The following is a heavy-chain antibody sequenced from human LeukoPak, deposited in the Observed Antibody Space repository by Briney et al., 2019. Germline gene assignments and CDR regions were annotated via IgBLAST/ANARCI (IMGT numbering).Heavy chain of an antibody. Sequence: ASVKVSCKASGYTFTAYYMHWVRHAPGQGLEWMGWINPNSGGTNYAQKFQGRVTMTRDTSISTAFMELSRLISDDTAVYYCARGGLGDPFDYWGQGTLVTVSS. CDR3: ARGGLGDPFDY. V-gene: IGHV1-2*02. CDR1: GYTFTAYY. CDR2: INPNSGGT. J-gene: IGHJ4*02. D-gene: IGHD3-16*01.